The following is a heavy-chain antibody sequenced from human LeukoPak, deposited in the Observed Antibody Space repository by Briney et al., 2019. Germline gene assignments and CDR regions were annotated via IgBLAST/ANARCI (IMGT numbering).Heavy chain of an antibody. CDR3: ARVTPWGYCSSTSCSYAFDI. D-gene: IGHD2-2*01. J-gene: IGHJ3*02. CDR2: IIPFFGTA. V-gene: IGHV1-69*13. Sequence: SVKVSCKASGGTFSSYAISWVRQPPGHGLEWMGGIIPFFGTANYAQKFQGRVTITADESTSTAYMELSSLRSEDTAVYYCARVTPWGYCSSTSCSYAFDIWGQGTMVTVSS. CDR1: GGTFSSYA.